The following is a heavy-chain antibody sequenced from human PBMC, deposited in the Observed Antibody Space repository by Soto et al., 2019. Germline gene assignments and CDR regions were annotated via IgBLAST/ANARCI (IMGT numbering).Heavy chain of an antibody. CDR3: ARGENYYDSSGYPY. D-gene: IGHD3-22*01. CDR2: IYYSGST. J-gene: IGHJ4*02. V-gene: IGHV4-59*01. CDR1: GGSISSYY. Sequence: PSETLSLTCTVSGGSISSYYWSWIRQPPGKGLEWIGYIYYSGSTNYNPSLKSRVTISVDTSKNQLSLKLSSVTAADTAVYYCARGENYYDSSGYPYWGQGTLVTVSS.